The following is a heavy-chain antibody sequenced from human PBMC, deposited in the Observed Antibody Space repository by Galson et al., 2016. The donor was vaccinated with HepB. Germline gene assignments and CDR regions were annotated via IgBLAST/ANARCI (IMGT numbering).Heavy chain of an antibody. CDR1: GGSFSGYY. CDR2: IYYSGST. CDR3: ARQIVVVVAATRGVDWFDP. J-gene: IGHJ5*02. V-gene: IGHV4-59*04. D-gene: IGHD2-15*01. Sequence: ETLSLTCAVYGGSFSGYYWGWIRQSPGKGLEWIGSIYYSGSTYYNPSLKSRVTMSVDTSKNQFSLKLNSVTAADTAVYYCARQIVVVVAATRGVDWFDPWGQGTLVTVSS.